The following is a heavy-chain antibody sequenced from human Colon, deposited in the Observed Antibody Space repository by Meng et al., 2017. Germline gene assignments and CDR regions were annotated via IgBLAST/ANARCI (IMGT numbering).Heavy chain of an antibody. V-gene: IGHV1-2*02. Sequence: QVQLVQSGTEVKRPGASVKVSCKASGYTFSDCYIHWVRQAPGQGLEWMGWIVPNSGDTNYAQKFQGRVTITRDTSASTAYMELSSLTSEDTAVYYCTSPIYWGQGTLVTVSS. CDR1: GYTFSDCY. J-gene: IGHJ4*02. CDR3: TSPIY. D-gene: IGHD3-9*01. CDR2: IVPNSGDT.